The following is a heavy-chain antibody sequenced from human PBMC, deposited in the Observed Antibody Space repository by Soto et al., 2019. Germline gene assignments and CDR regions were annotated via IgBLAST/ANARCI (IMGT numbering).Heavy chain of an antibody. J-gene: IGHJ3*02. D-gene: IGHD7-27*01. CDR3: ARAWGYAFDI. CDR1: GGSISSYY. V-gene: IGHV4-59*01. Sequence: SETLSLTCTVSGGSISSYYWSWIRQPPGKGLEWIGYIYYSGSTNYNPSLKSRVTTSVDTSKNQFSLKLSSVTAADTAVYYCARAWGYAFDIWGQGTMVTVSS. CDR2: IYYSGST.